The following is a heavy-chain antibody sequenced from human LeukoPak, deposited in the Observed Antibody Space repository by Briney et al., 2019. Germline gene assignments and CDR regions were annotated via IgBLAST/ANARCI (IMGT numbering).Heavy chain of an antibody. Sequence: ASVKVSCKASGYTFTGYYMNWVRQAPGQGPEWMGWINPNSGDTSYAQRFQGRVTMTRDKSVSTAYMELRSLTSDDTAVYFCARDMGRPSYGSVNHNLYFHYYYGMDVWGQGTTVTVSS. CDR2: INPNSGDT. D-gene: IGHD3-10*01. J-gene: IGHJ6*02. CDR3: ARDMGRPSYGSVNHNLYFHYYYGMDV. V-gene: IGHV1-2*02. CDR1: GYTFTGYY.